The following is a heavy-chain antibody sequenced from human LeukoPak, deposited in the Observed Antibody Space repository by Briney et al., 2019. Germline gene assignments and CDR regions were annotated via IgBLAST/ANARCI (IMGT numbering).Heavy chain of an antibody. V-gene: IGHV4-30-4*01. CDR1: GGSISSGDYY. CDR3: AREGKGDSYPYFDY. J-gene: IGHJ4*02. D-gene: IGHD5-18*01. CDR2: INHSGST. Sequence: SQTLSLTCTVSGGSISSGDYYWSWIRQPPGKGLEWIGEINHSGSTNCNPSLKSRVTISVDTSKNQFSLKLSSVSAADTAVYYCAREGKGDSYPYFDYWGQGTLVTVSS.